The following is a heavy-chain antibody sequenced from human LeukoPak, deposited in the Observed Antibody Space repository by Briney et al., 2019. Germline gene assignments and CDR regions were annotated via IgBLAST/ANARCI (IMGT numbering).Heavy chain of an antibody. Sequence: SQTLSLTCTVSGGSISSGAYSWGWIRQSPGKGLEWIGYIYHSGSTNYNPSLKSRVTISVDTSKNQFSLKLSSVTAADTAVYYCARDRIQPELELNYYYGMDVWGQGTTVTVSS. CDR1: GGSISSGAYS. CDR2: IYHSGST. D-gene: IGHD1-7*01. V-gene: IGHV4-30-2*06. J-gene: IGHJ6*02. CDR3: ARDRIQPELELNYYYGMDV.